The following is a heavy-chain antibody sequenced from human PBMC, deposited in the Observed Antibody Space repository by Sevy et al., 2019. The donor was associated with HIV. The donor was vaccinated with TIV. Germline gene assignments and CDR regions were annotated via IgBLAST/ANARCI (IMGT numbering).Heavy chain of an antibody. Sequence: ASVKVSCKASGYAFTSYDINWVRQAPGQGLEWMGWMNPNSGNTGYAQKFQGRVTMTRNTSISTAYMELSSLRSEDTAVYYCARGKKRAVASYYFDYWGQGTLVTVSS. V-gene: IGHV1-8*01. CDR1: GYAFTSYD. J-gene: IGHJ4*02. CDR3: ARGKKRAVASYYFDY. CDR2: MNPNSGNT. D-gene: IGHD6-19*01.